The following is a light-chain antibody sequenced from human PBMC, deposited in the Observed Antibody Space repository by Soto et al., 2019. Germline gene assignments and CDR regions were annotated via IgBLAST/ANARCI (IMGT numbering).Light chain of an antibody. CDR1: QSLSSTY. Sequence: EIVLTQSPGTLSLSPGERATLSCRASQSLSSTYLAWYQQKPGQAPRLLIYGASNRATGIPDRFSGSGSGTDFTVIINRVEHEDFTVYYCQQYGSSPLTFGQGTKVEIK. J-gene: IGKJ1*01. CDR3: QQYGSSPLT. CDR2: GAS. V-gene: IGKV3-20*01.